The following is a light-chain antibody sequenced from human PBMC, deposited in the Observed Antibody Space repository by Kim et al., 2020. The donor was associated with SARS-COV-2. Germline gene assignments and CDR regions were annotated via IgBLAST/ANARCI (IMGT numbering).Light chain of an antibody. CDR2: QDS. CDR3: QAWDRRRGV. CDR1: KLGDKY. J-gene: IGLJ3*02. V-gene: IGLV3-1*01. Sequence: SYELTQPPSVSVSPGQTASITCSGDKLGDKYACWYQQKPGQSPVLVIYQDSKRPSGIPERFSGSNSGNTATLTISGTQAMDEADYYCQAWDRRRGVFGGG.